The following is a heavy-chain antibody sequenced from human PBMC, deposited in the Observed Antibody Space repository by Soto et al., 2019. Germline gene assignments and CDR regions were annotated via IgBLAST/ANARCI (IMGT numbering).Heavy chain of an antibody. CDR1: GYTFSTYG. CDR2: ISAYNGDT. J-gene: IGHJ5*02. D-gene: IGHD6-6*01. V-gene: IGHV1-18*01. CDR3: ARDLIAVRPGWFDP. Sequence: QVQLVQSGAEVKSPGASVKVSCKASGYTFSTYGISWVRQAPGRGLEWMGWISAYNGDTNYAQKLQGRVTMTTDTSTSTAYRGLRSLRSDDTAVYYCARDLIAVRPGWFDPWGQGTLVTVSS.